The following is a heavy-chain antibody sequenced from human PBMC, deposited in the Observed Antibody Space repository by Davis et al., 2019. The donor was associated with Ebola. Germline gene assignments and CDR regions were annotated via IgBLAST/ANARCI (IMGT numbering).Heavy chain of an antibody. CDR3: ARVAYSSSRVDAFDI. J-gene: IGHJ3*02. V-gene: IGHV1-2*02. CDR2: INPNSGGT. Sequence: ASVKVSCKASGYTFTGYYMHWVRQAPGQGLEWMGWINPNSGGTNYAQKFQGRVTMTRDTSISTAYMELSRLRSDDTAVYYCARVAYSSSRVDAFDIWGQGTMVTVSS. D-gene: IGHD6-6*01. CDR1: GYTFTGYY.